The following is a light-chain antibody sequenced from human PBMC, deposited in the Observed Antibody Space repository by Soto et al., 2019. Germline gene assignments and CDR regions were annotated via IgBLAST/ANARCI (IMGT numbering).Light chain of an antibody. CDR2: LGS. J-gene: IGKJ4*01. V-gene: IGKV2-28*01. Sequence: DIVMTQSPLSLPVTPGEPASISCRSSQSLLHSNGYNYLDWYLQKPGQSPQVLIYLGSNRASGVPDRFSGSGSGTDFTLKISRVEAEDVGVYYCMQLLQPPLTFGGGTKVEIK. CDR1: QSLLHSNGYNY. CDR3: MQLLQPPLT.